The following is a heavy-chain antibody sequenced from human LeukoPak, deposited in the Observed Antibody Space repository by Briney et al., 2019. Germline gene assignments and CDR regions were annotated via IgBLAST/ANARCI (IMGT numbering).Heavy chain of an antibody. CDR3: ARIVLRGVWYNWFDP. D-gene: IGHD3-10*01. Sequence: GGSLRLSCAASGFTFSSYAMNWVRQAPGKGLEWVSAISSSGISTYYADSVKGRFTISRDNAKNSLYLQMNSLRAEDTAVYYCARIVLRGVWYNWFDPWGQGALVTVSS. CDR1: GFTFSSYA. CDR2: ISSSGIST. J-gene: IGHJ5*02. V-gene: IGHV3-23*01.